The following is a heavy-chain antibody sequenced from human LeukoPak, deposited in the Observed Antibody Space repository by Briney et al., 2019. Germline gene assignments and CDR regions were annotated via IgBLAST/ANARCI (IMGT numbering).Heavy chain of an antibody. CDR1: GFIFSGYA. Sequence: GGSLRLSCAASGFIFSGYAMSWVRQAPGKGLEWVANIKQDGSEKYYVDSVKGRFTISRDNAKSSLYLQMNSLRAEDTAVYYCARESVDGSGSLDYWGQGTLVTVSS. V-gene: IGHV3-7*01. CDR3: ARESVDGSGSLDY. CDR2: IKQDGSEK. D-gene: IGHD3-10*01. J-gene: IGHJ4*02.